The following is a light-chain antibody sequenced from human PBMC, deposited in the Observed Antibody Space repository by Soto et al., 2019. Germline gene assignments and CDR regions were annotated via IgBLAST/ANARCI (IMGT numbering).Light chain of an antibody. J-gene: IGKJ1*01. CDR3: QQYDSFST. V-gene: IGKV1-5*03. CDR2: KAS. Sequence: DIQLTQSPSTLSAFVGASVTLTCRASQSVGRWLAWYQQKPGRAPTVLIYKASTLKYGVPPRFSGSGSGTEFSLTISSLQPDDSATYFCQQYDSFSTFGQGTKVDI. CDR1: QSVGRW.